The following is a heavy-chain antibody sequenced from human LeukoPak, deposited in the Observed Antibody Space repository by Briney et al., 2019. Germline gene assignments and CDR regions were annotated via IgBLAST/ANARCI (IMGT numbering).Heavy chain of an antibody. J-gene: IGHJ5*02. CDR1: GYTFTGYY. V-gene: IGHV1-2*02. CDR2: INPNSGGT. CDR3: ARDFWSGYPHNWFDP. D-gene: IGHD3-3*01. Sequence: GASVKVSCKASGYTFTGYYMHWVRQAPGQGLEWMGWINPNSGGTNYAQKFQGRVTMTRDTSISAAYMELSRLRSDDTAVYYCARDFWSGYPHNWFDPWGQGTLVTVSS.